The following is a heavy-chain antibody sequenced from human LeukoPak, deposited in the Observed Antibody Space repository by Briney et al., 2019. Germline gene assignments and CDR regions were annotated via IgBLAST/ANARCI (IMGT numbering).Heavy chain of an antibody. Sequence: GGSLRLSCAASGFTFSDYYMSWIRQAPGKGLGWVSYISSSGSTIYYADSVKGRFTISRDNAKNSLYLQMNSLRAEDTAVYYCARGVWDIVLTFDYWGQGTLVTVSS. J-gene: IGHJ4*02. D-gene: IGHD2-8*01. CDR1: GFTFSDYY. CDR2: ISSSGSTI. V-gene: IGHV3-11*01. CDR3: ARGVWDIVLTFDY.